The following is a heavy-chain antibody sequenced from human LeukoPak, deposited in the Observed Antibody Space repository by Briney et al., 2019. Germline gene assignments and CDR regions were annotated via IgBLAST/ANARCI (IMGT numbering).Heavy chain of an antibody. CDR3: AKVWIPLYSYGSHYFDY. CDR1: GFTFTSYT. Sequence: GGSLGLSCAASGFTFTSYTLTWVRQAPVKGLEWVSYITSNSAGIYYADAVKGRFTISRDNSKNTLYLQMNSLRAEDTAVYYCAKVWIPLYSYGSHYFDYWGQGTLVTVSS. CDR2: ITSNSAGI. J-gene: IGHJ4*02. D-gene: IGHD5-18*01. V-gene: IGHV3-23*01.